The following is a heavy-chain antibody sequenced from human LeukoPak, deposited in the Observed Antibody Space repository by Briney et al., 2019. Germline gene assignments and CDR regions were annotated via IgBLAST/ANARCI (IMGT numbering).Heavy chain of an antibody. Sequence: GGSLRLSCAASGFTFSAYWMNWVRQAPGKGLEWLANIRQDGSEKYYVDSVRGRFTISRDNARNLLFLQMNSLRVEDTAVYYCARDGGIIRFGGQDVWGQGTTVIVS. CDR3: ARDGGIIRFGGQDV. D-gene: IGHD3-16*01. J-gene: IGHJ6*02. V-gene: IGHV3-7*01. CDR1: GFTFSAYW. CDR2: IRQDGSEK.